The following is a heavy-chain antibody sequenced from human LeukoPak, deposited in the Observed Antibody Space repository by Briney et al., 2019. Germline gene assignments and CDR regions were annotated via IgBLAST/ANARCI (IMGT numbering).Heavy chain of an antibody. D-gene: IGHD3/OR15-3a*01. CDR3: ARAGLGDYYSYYMDV. CDR2: ISNSGSMI. CDR1: GFTFSDHY. Sequence: GGSLRLSCAASGFTFSDHYMSWIRQAPGKGLEWVSYISNSGSMIYYTDSVKGRFIISRDNAKNSLSLQMSGLRAEDTAIYYCARAGLGDYYSYYMDVWGKGTTLTVSS. J-gene: IGHJ6*03. V-gene: IGHV3-11*04.